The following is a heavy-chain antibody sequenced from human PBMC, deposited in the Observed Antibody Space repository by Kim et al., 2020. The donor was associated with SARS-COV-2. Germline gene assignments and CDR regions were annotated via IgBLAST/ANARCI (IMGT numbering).Heavy chain of an antibody. CDR3: VRGDSSSGYYYAMDV. D-gene: IGHD6-6*01. Sequence: GGSLRLSCTASGFTFSNNNMNWVRQAPGKGLEWVSVISGSSTYIHYAESVRGRFTISRDNAKTSLFLQMQSLRAEDTGVYYCVRGDSSSGYYYAMDVWGRGTTVIVSS. CDR2: ISGSSTYI. J-gene: IGHJ6*02. CDR1: GFTFSNNN. V-gene: IGHV3-21*05.